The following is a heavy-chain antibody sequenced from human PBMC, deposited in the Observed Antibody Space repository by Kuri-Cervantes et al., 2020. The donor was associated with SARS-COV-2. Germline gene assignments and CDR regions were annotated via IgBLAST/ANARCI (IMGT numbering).Heavy chain of an antibody. CDR3: ARMTFAYSTNWYLDY. CDR2: VSFRDST. CDR1: GGSVRLDH. Sequence: SETLSLTCAVSGGSVRLDHWNWIRQSPGRGLEWIGFVSFRDSTNYNPSFSDRVTISRDTSKNHFSLNLTSVTAADTAVYYCARMTFAYSTNWYLDYWGQGIPVHVSS. V-gene: IGHV4-59*02. D-gene: IGHD2/OR15-2a*01. J-gene: IGHJ4*02.